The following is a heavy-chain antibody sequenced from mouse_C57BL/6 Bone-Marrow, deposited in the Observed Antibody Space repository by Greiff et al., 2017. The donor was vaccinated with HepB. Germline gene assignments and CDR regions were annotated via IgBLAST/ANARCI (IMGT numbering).Heavy chain of an antibody. J-gene: IGHJ4*01. V-gene: IGHV14-4*01. CDR2: IDPENGDT. CDR1: GFNIKDDY. CDR3: THHGHYPYAMDY. D-gene: IGHD2-1*01. Sequence: VQLQQSGAELVRPGASVKLSCTASGFNIKDDYMHWVKQRPEQGLEWIGWIDPENGDTEYASKFQGKATITADTSSNTAYLQLSSLTSEDTAVYYCTHHGHYPYAMDYWGQGTSVTVSS.